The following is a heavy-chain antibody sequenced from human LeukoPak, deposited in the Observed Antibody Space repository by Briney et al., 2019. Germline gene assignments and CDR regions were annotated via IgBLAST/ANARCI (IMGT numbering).Heavy chain of an antibody. V-gene: IGHV3-21*01. D-gene: IGHD1-26*01. CDR3: ARSRRGWELLSY. J-gene: IGHJ4*02. CDR2: ISSSSSYI. Sequence: GGSPRLSCAASGFTFSSYSMSWVRQAPGKGLEWVSSISSSSSYIYYADSVKGRFTISRDNAKNSLYLQMNSLRAEDTAVYYCARSRRGWELLSYWGQGTLVTVSS. CDR1: GFTFSSYS.